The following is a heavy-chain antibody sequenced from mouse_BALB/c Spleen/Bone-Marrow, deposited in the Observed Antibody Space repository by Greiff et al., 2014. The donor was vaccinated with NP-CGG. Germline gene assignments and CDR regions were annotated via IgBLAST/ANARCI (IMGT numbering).Heavy chain of an antibody. V-gene: IGHV3-8*02. Sequence: EVQRAESGPSLVKPSQTLSLTCSVTGDSITNAYWNWIRKFPGNKIDYMGYISYSGNTYYNPSLKSRISITRDTSKNQFYLQLNSVTTEDTATYFCARGTGYYIDYWGQGTTLTVSS. J-gene: IGHJ2*01. CDR2: ISYSGNT. CDR1: GDSITNAY. CDR3: ARGTGYYIDY. D-gene: IGHD3-3*01.